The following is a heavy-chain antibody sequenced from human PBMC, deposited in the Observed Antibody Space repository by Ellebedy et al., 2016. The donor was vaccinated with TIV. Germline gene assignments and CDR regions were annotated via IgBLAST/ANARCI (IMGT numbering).Heavy chain of an antibody. V-gene: IGHV3-23*01. CDR3: AKTTSDSGRYFFDY. J-gene: IGHJ4*02. CDR1: RFTFSSYA. D-gene: IGHD6-19*01. Sequence: PGGSLRLSCAASRFTFSSYAMSWVRQAPGKGLEWVSAIIGSGVATYYADSVKGRFTISRDNSKNTLYMQMNSLRAEDTAVYYCAKTTSDSGRYFFDYWGQGTLVTVSS. CDR2: IIGSGVAT.